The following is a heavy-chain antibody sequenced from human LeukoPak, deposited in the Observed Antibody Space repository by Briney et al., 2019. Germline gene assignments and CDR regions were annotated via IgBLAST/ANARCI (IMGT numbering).Heavy chain of an antibody. D-gene: IGHD6-13*01. V-gene: IGHV3-7*01. CDR1: GFTFSSYW. Sequence: GGSLRLSCAASGFTFSSYWMSWVRQVPGKGLEGVADIKQDGSEKHYVESVKGRFTISRDNAKNSLYLQMNSLRAEDTAVYYCARDPGIAAFVPNWFDPWGQGTLVTVSS. CDR2: IKQDGSEK. CDR3: ARDPGIAAFVPNWFDP. J-gene: IGHJ5*02.